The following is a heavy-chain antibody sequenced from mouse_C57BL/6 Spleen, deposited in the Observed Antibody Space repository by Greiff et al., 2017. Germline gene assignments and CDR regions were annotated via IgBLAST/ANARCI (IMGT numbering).Heavy chain of an antibody. CDR2: ISSGSSTI. J-gene: IGHJ3*01. Sequence: EVKLVESGGGLVKPGGSLKLSCAASGFTFSDYGMHWVRQAPEKGLEWVAYISSGSSTIYYADTVKGRFTISRDNAKNTLFLQMTSLRSEDTAMYYCARERDAWFAYWGQGTLVTVSA. CDR1: GFTFSDYG. CDR3: ARERDAWFAY. D-gene: IGHD3-3*01. V-gene: IGHV5-17*01.